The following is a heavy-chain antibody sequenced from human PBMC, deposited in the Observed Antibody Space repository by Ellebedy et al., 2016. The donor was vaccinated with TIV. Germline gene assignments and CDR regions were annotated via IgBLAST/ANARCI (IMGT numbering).Heavy chain of an antibody. V-gene: IGHV4-59*01. Sequence: MPSETLSLTCTVSGGSIRNYYWTWIRQTPGKGLEWIGHMYYSGSSNYNPSLRSRVTLSIDTSKNQFSLKMTSVTAADTAVYYCAASESADSDYWGPGTLVTVSS. CDR3: AASESADSDY. D-gene: IGHD2-2*01. CDR1: GGSIRNYY. CDR2: MYYSGSS. J-gene: IGHJ4*02.